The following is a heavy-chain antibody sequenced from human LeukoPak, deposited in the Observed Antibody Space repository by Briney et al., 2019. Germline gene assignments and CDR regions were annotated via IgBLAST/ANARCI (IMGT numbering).Heavy chain of an antibody. D-gene: IGHD3-3*01. CDR3: ASKLYDEARTFDY. J-gene: IGHJ4*02. Sequence: PSGTLSLTCAVSGGSISSSNWWSWVRQPPGKGLEWIGEIYHSGSTNYNPSLRSRVTISVDKSKSQFSLKLSSVTAADTAVYYCASKLYDEARTFDYWGQGTLVTVSS. V-gene: IGHV4-4*02. CDR1: GGSISSSNW. CDR2: IYHSGST.